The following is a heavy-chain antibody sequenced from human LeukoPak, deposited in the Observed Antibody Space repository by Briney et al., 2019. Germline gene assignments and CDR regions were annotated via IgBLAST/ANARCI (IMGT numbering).Heavy chain of an antibody. D-gene: IGHD3-16*01. J-gene: IGHJ4*02. V-gene: IGHV3-48*03. Sequence: GGSLRLSCAASGFTFSSYEMNWVRQAPGKGLEWLSHISSSGSTKYYADSVKGRFTISRDNSKNTLYVQMNSLKNEDTAVYYCAKSPTPRLVHPPDYWGQGTLVTVSS. CDR2: ISSSGSTK. CDR1: GFTFSSYE. CDR3: AKSPTPRLVHPPDY.